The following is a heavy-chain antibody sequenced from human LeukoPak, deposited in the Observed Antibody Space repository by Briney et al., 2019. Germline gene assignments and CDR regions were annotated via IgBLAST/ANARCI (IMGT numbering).Heavy chain of an antibody. V-gene: IGHV3-9*01. CDR2: FIWNSGRI. D-gene: IGHD6-13*01. J-gene: IGHJ4*02. CDR1: GVTFDDYA. CDR3: VKEKAGSPFFDY. Sequence: GGSLRLPCAASGVTFDDYAMHWARQAPGKGLEWVSGFIWNSGRIGYADSVKGRFTISRDNAKNSLYLQMNSLRPEDTALYYCVKEKAGSPFFDYWGQGTLVTVSS.